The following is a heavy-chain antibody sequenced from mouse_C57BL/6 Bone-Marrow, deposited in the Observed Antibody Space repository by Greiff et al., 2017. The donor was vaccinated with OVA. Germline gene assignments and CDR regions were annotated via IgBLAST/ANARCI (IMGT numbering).Heavy chain of an antibody. CDR3: ARRGDYYGSAFAY. J-gene: IGHJ3*01. CDR2: INPGSGGT. Sequence: VQLQQSGAELVRPGTSVKVSCKASGYAFTNYLIEWVKQRPGQGLEWIGVINPGSGGTNYNEKFKGKATLTADKSSSTAYMQLSSLTSEDSAVYFCARRGDYYGSAFAYWGQGTLVTVSA. V-gene: IGHV1-54*01. CDR1: GYAFTNYL. D-gene: IGHD1-1*01.